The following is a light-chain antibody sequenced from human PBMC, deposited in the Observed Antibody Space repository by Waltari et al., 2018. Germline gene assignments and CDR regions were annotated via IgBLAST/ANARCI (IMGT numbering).Light chain of an antibody. J-gene: IGKJ2*01. Sequence: DIQMTQSPSSLSASVADRVTITCRASQTVSDYLNWYQKQPGKAPKLLIYAASRLQRGVPSRFSGSGSGTDFTLSISSLQPEDFATYYCQQSYTMGYTFGQGTKLEIK. CDR1: QTVSDY. V-gene: IGKV1-39*01. CDR3: QQSYTMGYT. CDR2: AAS.